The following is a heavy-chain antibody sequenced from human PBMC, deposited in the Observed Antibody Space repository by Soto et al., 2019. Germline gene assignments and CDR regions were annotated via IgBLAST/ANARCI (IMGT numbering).Heavy chain of an antibody. CDR3: AGGPGWLIDY. D-gene: IGHD3-22*01. V-gene: IGHV3-7*03. CDR2: IKKDGSER. CDR1: GFSFGSYW. J-gene: IGHJ4*02. Sequence: EVQLVESGGGLVQPGGSLRLSCAASGFSFGSYWMNWVRHAPGKGLEWVAIIKKDGSERYYVDSVEGRFIISRDNVKNSLYLQMNSPRAEDTAVYYCAGGPGWLIDYWGRGTLVIVSS.